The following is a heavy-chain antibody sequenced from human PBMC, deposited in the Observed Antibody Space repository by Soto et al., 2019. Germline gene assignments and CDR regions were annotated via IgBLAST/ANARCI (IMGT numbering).Heavy chain of an antibody. CDR2: IIPIFGTA. D-gene: IGHD6-19*01. J-gene: IGHJ4*02. CDR1: GGTFSSYA. Sequence: ASVKVSCKASGGTFSSYAISWVRQAPGQGLEWMGGIIPIFGTANYAQKFQGRVTITADESTSTAYMELSSLRSEDTAVYYCARDPIAVAGTLSLGYFDYWGQGTLVTVSS. V-gene: IGHV1-69*13. CDR3: ARDPIAVAGTLSLGYFDY.